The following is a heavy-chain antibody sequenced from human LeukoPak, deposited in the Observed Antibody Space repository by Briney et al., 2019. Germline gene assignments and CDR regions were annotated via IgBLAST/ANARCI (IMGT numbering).Heavy chain of an antibody. CDR2: IYYSGST. V-gene: IGHV4-59*01. CDR1: GGYISSYY. Sequence: SETLSLSCTVSGGYISSYYWSWIRQPPGKGLEWIGYIYYSGSTNYNPSLKSRVTISVDTSKNQFSLKLSSVTAADTAVYYCARDQDGSFIDVWGKGTTVTVSS. J-gene: IGHJ6*04. D-gene: IGHD5-24*01. CDR3: ARDQDGSFIDV.